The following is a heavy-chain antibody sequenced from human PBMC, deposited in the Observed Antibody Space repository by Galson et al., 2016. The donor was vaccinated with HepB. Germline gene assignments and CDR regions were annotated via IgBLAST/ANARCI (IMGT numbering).Heavy chain of an antibody. Sequence: NPSLKSRVTISVDTSKNQFSLKLSSVTAADTAVYYCARVPRTYYYMDVWGKGTTVTVSS. CDR3: ARVPRTYYYMDV. J-gene: IGHJ6*03. D-gene: IGHD1-7*01. V-gene: IGHV4-30-2*05.